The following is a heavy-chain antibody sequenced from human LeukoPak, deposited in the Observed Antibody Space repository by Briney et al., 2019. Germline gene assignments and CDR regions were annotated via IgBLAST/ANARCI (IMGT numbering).Heavy chain of an antibody. J-gene: IGHJ4*02. V-gene: IGHV4-34*01. CDR2: INHSGST. Sequence: SETLSLTCAVYGGSLSGYYWSWIRQPPGKGLEWIGEINHSGSTNYNPSLKSRVTMSVDTSKNQFSLKLSSVTAADTAVYYCARHSHFPYWGRGTLVTVSS. CDR3: ARHSHFPY. CDR1: GGSLSGYY.